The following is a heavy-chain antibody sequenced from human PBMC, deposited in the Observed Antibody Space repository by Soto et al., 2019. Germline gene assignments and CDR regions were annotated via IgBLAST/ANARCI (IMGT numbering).Heavy chain of an antibody. D-gene: IGHD6-13*01. Sequence: QVHLVQSGAEVKKPGASVKVSCKTSGYTFTNYGISWVRQAPGQGPQWMGWISCYNGDTKYAQTLQGSVTMTTDTSTSTAYMGLRSLRAEDTAFYYCARGGSTWSAEYYQHWGQGTVVIVS. CDR2: ISCYNGDT. CDR1: GYTFTNYG. V-gene: IGHV1-18*01. CDR3: ARGGSTWSAEYYQH. J-gene: IGHJ1*01.